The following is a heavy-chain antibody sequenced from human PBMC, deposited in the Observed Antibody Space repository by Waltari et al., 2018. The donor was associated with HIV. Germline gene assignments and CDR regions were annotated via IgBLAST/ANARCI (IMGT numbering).Heavy chain of an antibody. CDR2: IYPSGRA. CDR1: SDSMPFYS. CDR3: ARGQIGFAFYDY. D-gene: IGHD2-2*03. V-gene: IGHV4-59*01. J-gene: IGHJ4*02. Sequence: QIQLQESGPGLVTSSETLSLTCSVTSDSMPFYSWTWIRQSPGKGLEWIGVIYPSGRADYNPSLESRVSMSTDRSSNQFSLSLTSVTTADTAEYYCARGQIGFAFYDYWGQGILVTVSP.